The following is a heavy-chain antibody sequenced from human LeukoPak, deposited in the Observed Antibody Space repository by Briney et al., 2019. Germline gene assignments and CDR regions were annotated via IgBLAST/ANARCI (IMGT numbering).Heavy chain of an antibody. CDR1: GFTFDDYA. V-gene: IGHV3-9*01. Sequence: PGGSLRLSCAASGFTFDDYAMHWVRQAPGKGLEGGTDISWNSGSIGYADSVKGRFTISRDNAKNSLYLQMNSLRAEDTALYYCAKAAQGDTARVPDYCFDYWGQGTLVTVSS. D-gene: IGHD5-18*01. CDR3: AKAAQGDTARVPDYCFDY. CDR2: ISWNSGSI. J-gene: IGHJ4*02.